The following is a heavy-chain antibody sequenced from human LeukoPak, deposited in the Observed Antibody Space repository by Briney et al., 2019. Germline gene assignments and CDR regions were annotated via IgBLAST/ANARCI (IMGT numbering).Heavy chain of an antibody. CDR3: ASSFPRRDDYISNYFDY. J-gene: IGHJ4*02. CDR1: GFTFTTYI. V-gene: IGHV3-21*01. CDR2: ICHSGAYI. D-gene: IGHD5-24*01. Sequence: GGSLRLSCAASGFTFTTYIMNWVRQAPGRGLEWVSSICHSGAYIYYADSLRGRFTLSRDNSKNSLYLQMNSLRAEDTAVYYCASSFPRRDDYISNYFDYWGQGTLVTVSS.